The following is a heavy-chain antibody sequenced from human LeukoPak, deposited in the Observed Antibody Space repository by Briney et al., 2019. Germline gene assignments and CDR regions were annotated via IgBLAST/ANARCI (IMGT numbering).Heavy chain of an antibody. CDR1: GFTFTSSA. CDR2: IVVGSGNT. CDR3: AASARIELYYYYGMDV. D-gene: IGHD6-6*01. V-gene: IGHV1-58*02. Sequence: SVKVSCKASGFTFTSSAMQWVRQARGQRLEWIGWIVVGSGNTNYAQKFQERVTITRDMSTSTAYMELSSLRAEDTAVYYCAASARIELYYYYGMDVWGQGTTVTVSS. J-gene: IGHJ6*02.